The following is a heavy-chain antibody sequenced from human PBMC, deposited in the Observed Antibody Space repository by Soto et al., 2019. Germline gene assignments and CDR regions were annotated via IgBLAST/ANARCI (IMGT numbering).Heavy chain of an antibody. CDR3: ARIFRLERRHDVFDF. V-gene: IGHV3-21*01. CDR2: ISSSSSYI. D-gene: IGHD1-1*01. CDR1: GFTFSSYS. Sequence: GGSLRLSCAASGFTFSSYSMNWVRQAPGKGLEWVSSISSSSSYIYYADSVKGRFTISRDNAKNSLYLQMNSLRAEDTAVYYCARIFRLERRHDVFDFWGQGTMVIVSS. J-gene: IGHJ3*01.